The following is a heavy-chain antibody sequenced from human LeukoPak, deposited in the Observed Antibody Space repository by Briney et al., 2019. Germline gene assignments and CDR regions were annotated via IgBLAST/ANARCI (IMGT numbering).Heavy chain of an antibody. D-gene: IGHD5-24*01. Sequence: ASVKVSCXASGYNFITIATSWVRRAPGQGLEWMGWSSAYNGDGNFVQKFQGRVTMTTDTSTNTAYMELRSLRYDDTAVYYCARGGLWVVATINDYYLDVWGKGTTVTVSS. CDR3: ARGGLWVVATINDYYLDV. V-gene: IGHV1-18*01. CDR1: GYNFITIA. J-gene: IGHJ6*03. CDR2: SSAYNGDG.